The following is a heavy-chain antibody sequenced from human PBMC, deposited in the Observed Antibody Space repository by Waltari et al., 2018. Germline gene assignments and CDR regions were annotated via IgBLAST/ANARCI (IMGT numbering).Heavy chain of an antibody. J-gene: IGHJ5*02. Sequence: EVQLVESGGGWVQPGGSLRLSCAASAFTFSNYWMSWVRQAPGKGLEWVANMKQDGCEKYYVDSVKGRFTISRDNAKNSLYLQMNSLRVEDTAVYYCAREAVAGIPEFDPWGQGTLVTVSS. V-gene: IGHV3-7*03. CDR1: AFTFSNYW. D-gene: IGHD6-19*01. CDR3: AREAVAGIPEFDP. CDR2: MKQDGCEK.